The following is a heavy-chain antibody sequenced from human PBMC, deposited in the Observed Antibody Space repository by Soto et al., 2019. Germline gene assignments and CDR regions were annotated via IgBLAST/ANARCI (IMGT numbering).Heavy chain of an antibody. V-gene: IGHV3-48*01. CDR1: GFTFSSYS. J-gene: IGHJ4*02. CDR3: ARDLWDGLHGTDY. D-gene: IGHD1-26*01. CDR2: ISSSSSTI. Sequence: GGSLRLSCAASGFTFSSYSMNWVRQAPGKGLEWVSYISSSSSTIYYADSVKGRFTISRDNAKNSLYLQMNSLRAEDTAVYYCARDLWDGLHGTDYWGQGTLVTVSS.